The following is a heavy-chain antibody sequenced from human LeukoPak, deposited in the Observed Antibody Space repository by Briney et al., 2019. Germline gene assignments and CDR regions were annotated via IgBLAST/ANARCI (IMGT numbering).Heavy chain of an antibody. J-gene: IGHJ4*02. V-gene: IGHV3-15*01. CDR2: IKSKTDGGTT. CDR1: GFTFSNAW. D-gene: IGHD2-15*01. Sequence: GGSLRLSCAASGFTFSNAWMSWVRQAPGKGLEWVGRIKSKTDGGTTDYAAPVKGRFTISRDDSKNTLYLQMNSLKTEDTAVYYCTTDPLDVVVVAATQIWGQGTLVTVSS. CDR3: TTDPLDVVVVAATQI.